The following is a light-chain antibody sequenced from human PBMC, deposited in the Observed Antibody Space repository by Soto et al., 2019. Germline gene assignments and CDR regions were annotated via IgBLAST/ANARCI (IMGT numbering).Light chain of an antibody. CDR3: QQYYRTPPT. Sequence: DIVMTQSPDSLTVSLGERATINCKSSQSVLYSSNNKNYLAWFQQKPGQPPRLLIYWASTRESGVPDRFSGSGSGTDFTLTISSLQVEDVAVYYCQQYYRTPPTFGGGTKVEIK. V-gene: IGKV4-1*01. CDR1: QSVLYSSNNKNY. J-gene: IGKJ4*01. CDR2: WAS.